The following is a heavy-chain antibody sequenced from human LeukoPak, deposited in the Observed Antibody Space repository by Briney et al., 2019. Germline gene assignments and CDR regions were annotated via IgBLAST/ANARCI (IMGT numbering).Heavy chain of an antibody. CDR2: INLDGSET. V-gene: IGHV3-7*01. J-gene: IGHJ4*02. CDR1: GFTFSNYW. D-gene: IGHD3-22*01. Sequence: HTGGSLRLSCAASGFTFSNYWMTWVRQGPGEGLEWLANINLDGSETHFVDSVKGRFTISRDNAKNSLSLQMSGLRVEDTAVYYCAKEYDPRGYSFLPGCWGQGTLVTVSS. CDR3: AKEYDPRGYSFLPGC.